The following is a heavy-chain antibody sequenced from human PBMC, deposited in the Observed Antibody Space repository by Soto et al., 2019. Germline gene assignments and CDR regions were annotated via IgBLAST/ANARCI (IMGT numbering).Heavy chain of an antibody. CDR1: GSTFTGYY. CDR2: INPNSVGI. Sequence: ASVKVSCKASGSTFTGYYMHWVRQAPGQGLEWMGWINPNSVGIHYAQKFQGMCTMTRDTSISTAYMELSRLRSHDTAVYYCARVRRGSFRIQLWSSLDYWGQGTLVTVSS. J-gene: IGHJ4*02. D-gene: IGHD5-18*01. CDR3: ARVRRGSFRIQLWSSLDY. V-gene: IGHV1-2*02.